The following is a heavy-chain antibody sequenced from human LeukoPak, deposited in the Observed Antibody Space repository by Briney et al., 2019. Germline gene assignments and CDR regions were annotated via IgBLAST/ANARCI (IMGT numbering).Heavy chain of an antibody. CDR2: ISGSGGST. CDR1: GFTFSSYA. V-gene: IGHV3-23*01. CDR3: AKDLLGWLLYYFDY. J-gene: IGHJ4*02. D-gene: IGHD5-24*01. Sequence: GGSLRLSCAASGFTFSSYAMSWVRQAPGEGREWVSSISGSGGSTYYADSVKGRFTISRDNSKNTLYLQMNSLRAEDTAVYYCAKDLLGWLLYYFDYWGQGTLVTVSS.